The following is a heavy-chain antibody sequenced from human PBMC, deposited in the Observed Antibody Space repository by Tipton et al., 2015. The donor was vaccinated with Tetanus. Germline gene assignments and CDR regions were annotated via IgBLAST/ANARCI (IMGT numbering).Heavy chain of an antibody. CDR3: ARANYDFPKKGPVDS. CDR2: ITDTGRT. CDR1: GVSVTTYH. Sequence: TLSLTCNVSGVSVTTYHWSWIRQPPGKGLEWIGYITDTGRTNYSPSLRNRLTISIDTSKTHFSLRLDSVTAADTAVYYCARANYDFPKKGPVDSWGPGSLVIVSS. D-gene: IGHD3-3*01. V-gene: IGHV4-59*02. J-gene: IGHJ4*02.